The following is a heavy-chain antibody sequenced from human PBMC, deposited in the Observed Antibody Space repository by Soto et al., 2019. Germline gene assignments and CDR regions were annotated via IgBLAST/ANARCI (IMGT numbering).Heavy chain of an antibody. Sequence: QITLKASGPTLVKPTQTLTLTCTFSGFSLSTSGVGVGWIRQPPGKALEWLALIYWDDDKRYSPSLKSRLTITKDTSKNQVVLTMTNMDPVDTATYYGAQRGDSSGYFHFDYWGQVTLVTVSS. V-gene: IGHV2-5*02. D-gene: IGHD3-22*01. CDR1: GFSLSTSGVG. J-gene: IGHJ4*02. CDR3: AQRGDSSGYFHFDY. CDR2: IYWDDDK.